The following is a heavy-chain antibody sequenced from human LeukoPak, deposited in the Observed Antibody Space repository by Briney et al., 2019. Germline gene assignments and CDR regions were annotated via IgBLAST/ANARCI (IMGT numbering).Heavy chain of an antibody. Sequence: GGSLRLSCAASGFTFKDYNMHWVRQAPGKGLEWVSLISGNGGSTFYADSVKGRFTISRDNSKNSLYLQMNSLRTDDTALYYCAKEEVSGWSEADYWGQGTPVTVSS. J-gene: IGHJ4*02. CDR1: GFTFKDYN. CDR2: ISGNGGST. D-gene: IGHD6-19*01. V-gene: IGHV3-43*01. CDR3: AKEEVSGWSEADY.